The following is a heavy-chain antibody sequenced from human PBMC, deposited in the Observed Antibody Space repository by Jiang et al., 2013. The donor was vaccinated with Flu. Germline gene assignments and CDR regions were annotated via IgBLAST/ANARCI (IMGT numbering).Heavy chain of an antibody. D-gene: IGHD3-22*01. J-gene: IGHJ3*01. CDR3: AKTHRDSSGYYYVDAFDV. V-gene: IGHV4-39*07. Sequence: YNPSLKSRVAISADTSKNQFSLKLSSVTAADTAVYYCAKTHRDSSGYYYVDAFDVWGQGTMVTVSS.